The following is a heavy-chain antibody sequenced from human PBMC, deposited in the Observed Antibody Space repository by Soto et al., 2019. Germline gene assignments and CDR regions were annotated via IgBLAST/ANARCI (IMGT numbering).Heavy chain of an antibody. V-gene: IGHV3-23*01. D-gene: IGHD6-19*01. CDR3: ATRAKFGGCLDY. J-gene: IGHJ4*02. CDR1: GFTFSSYA. CDR2: ISGSGGST. Sequence: EVQLLESGGGLVQPGGSQRLSCAASGFTFSSYAMSWVRQAPGKGLEWVSAISGSGGSTYYADSVKGRFTISRDNSKNTLYLQMNSLRAEDTAVYYCATRAKFGGCLDYWGQGTLVTVSS.